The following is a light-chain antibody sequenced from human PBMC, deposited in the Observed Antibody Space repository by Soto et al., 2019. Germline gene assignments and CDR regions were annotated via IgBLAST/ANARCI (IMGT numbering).Light chain of an antibody. V-gene: IGKV1-27*01. CDR3: QKYDSAPTWT. CDR1: QGISIY. CDR2: GAS. J-gene: IGKJ1*01. Sequence: DIQMTQSPSSLSASVRDRVTITCRASQGISIYLAWYQQKPGKVPKLLMYGASSLQSGVPSRFSGSGSGTDFTLTISSLQPEDVATYYCQKYDSAPTWTFGQGTKVDIK.